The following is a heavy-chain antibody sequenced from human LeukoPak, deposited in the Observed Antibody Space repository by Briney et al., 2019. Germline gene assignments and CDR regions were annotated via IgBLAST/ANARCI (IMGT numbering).Heavy chain of an antibody. D-gene: IGHD2-2*01. J-gene: IGHJ4*02. Sequence: GGSLRLSCAASGFTFSRYWMSWVRQAPGKGLEWVANINEDGSEKYHVDSVKGRFTITRDNAENSLYMQMNSLRVEDTAVYYCARDQQLLGYCSSSGCYPLYFDNWGQGAQVTVSS. CDR1: GFTFSRYW. V-gene: IGHV3-7*01. CDR2: INEDGSEK. CDR3: ARDQQLLGYCSSSGCYPLYFDN.